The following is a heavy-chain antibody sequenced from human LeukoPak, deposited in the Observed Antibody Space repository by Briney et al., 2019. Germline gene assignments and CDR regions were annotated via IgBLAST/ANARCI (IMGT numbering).Heavy chain of an antibody. CDR3: ARAGWFGELYGEFDP. Sequence: PSETLSLTCTISGGSISSYYWSWIRQPPGKGLEWIGYIYYTGSTNHNPSLKSRVTISVDTSKNQFSLKLSSVTAADTAVYYCARAGWFGELYGEFDPWGQGTLVTVSS. J-gene: IGHJ5*02. CDR2: IYYTGST. CDR1: GGSISSYY. D-gene: IGHD3-10*01. V-gene: IGHV4-59*01.